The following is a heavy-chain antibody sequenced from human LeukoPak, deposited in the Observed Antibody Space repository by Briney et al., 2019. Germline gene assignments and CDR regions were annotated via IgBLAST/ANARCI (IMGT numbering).Heavy chain of an antibody. J-gene: IGHJ3*02. CDR2: ISYDGSNA. CDR3: ARDKGTICNSRNYPFDM. V-gene: IGHV3-30*10. CDR1: GFTFSSYI. Sequence: GGSLRLSCTVSGFTFSSYIMHWVRQAPGKGLEWVAVISYDGSNAYYTDSVKGRFTISRDNSENTLFLQMNNLGGEDTAVYYCARDKGTICNSRNYPFDMWGQGTMVTVSP. D-gene: IGHD4-23*01.